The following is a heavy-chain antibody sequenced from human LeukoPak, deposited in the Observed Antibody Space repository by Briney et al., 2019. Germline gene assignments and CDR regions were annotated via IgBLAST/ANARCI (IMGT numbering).Heavy chain of an antibody. V-gene: IGHV4-61*01. CDR2: IYYSGST. J-gene: IGHJ6*02. Sequence: SETLSLTCTVSGGSVSSGSYYWSWIRQPPGKGLEWIGYIYYSGSTNYNPSLKSRVTISVDTSKNQFSLKLSSVTAADTAVYYCARDRVVAATLYYYGMDVWGQGTTVTVSS. D-gene: IGHD2-15*01. CDR3: ARDRVVAATLYYYGMDV. CDR1: GGSVSSGSYY.